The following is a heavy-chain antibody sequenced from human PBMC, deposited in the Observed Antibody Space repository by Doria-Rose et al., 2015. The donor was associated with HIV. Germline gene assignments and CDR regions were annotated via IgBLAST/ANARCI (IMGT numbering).Heavy chain of an antibody. CDR2: ITWDGGST. CDR3: ARGDSGSEYYYYGMDV. J-gene: IGHJ6*02. D-gene: IGHD1-26*01. V-gene: IGHV3-43*01. CDR1: DYT. Sequence: DYTMHWVRQAPGKGLEWVSPITWDGGSTDYADSVKGRFTISRDNSKNSLYLQMNSLTTEDTALYYCARGDSGSEYYYYGMDVWGQGTTVTVSS.